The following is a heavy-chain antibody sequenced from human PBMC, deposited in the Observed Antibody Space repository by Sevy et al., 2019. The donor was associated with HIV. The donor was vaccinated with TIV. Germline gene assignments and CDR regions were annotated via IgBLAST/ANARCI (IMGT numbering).Heavy chain of an antibody. CDR2: IIPIFGTA. V-gene: IGHV1-69*13. CDR1: GGTFSSYA. Sequence: ASVKVSCKASGGTFSSYAISWVRQAPGQGLEWMGGIIPIFGTANYAQKFQGRVTITADESTSTAYMELSSLRSEDTAVYYCARSGSSSWPGAFDIWGQGTMVTVSS. D-gene: IGHD6-13*01. J-gene: IGHJ3*02. CDR3: ARSGSSSWPGAFDI.